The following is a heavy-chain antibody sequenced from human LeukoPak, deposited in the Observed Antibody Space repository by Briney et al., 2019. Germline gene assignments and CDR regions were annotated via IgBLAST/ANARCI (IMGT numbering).Heavy chain of an antibody. CDR3: ARDHYYDSSGTRNFDY. J-gene: IGHJ4*02. CDR2: IYYSGST. V-gene: IGHV4-30-4*08. D-gene: IGHD3-22*01. CDR1: GGSISSGDYY. Sequence: PSETLSLTCTVSGGSISSGDYYWSRIRQPPGKGLEWIGYIYYSGSTYYNPSLKSRVTISVDTSKNQFSLKLSSVTAADTAVYYCARDHYYDSSGTRNFDYWGQGTLVTVSS.